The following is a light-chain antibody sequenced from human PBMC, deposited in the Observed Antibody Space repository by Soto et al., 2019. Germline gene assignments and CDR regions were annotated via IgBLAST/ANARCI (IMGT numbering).Light chain of an antibody. CDR3: QKYNNWPYT. J-gene: IGKJ2*01. CDR1: QSVSSN. V-gene: IGKV3-15*01. CDR2: GAS. Sequence: EIVMTQSPATLSVSPGERATLSCRASQSVSSNLAWYQQKPGQAPRLLIYGASTRATGIPARFSGSGSGTEFTLNISSLQSEDFAVYYCQKYNNWPYTFGQGTKLEIK.